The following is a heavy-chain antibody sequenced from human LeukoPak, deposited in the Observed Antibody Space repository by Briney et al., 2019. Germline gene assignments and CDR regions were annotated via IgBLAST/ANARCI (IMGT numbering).Heavy chain of an antibody. CDR3: ARDVWLGDY. CDR2: INTDGTST. V-gene: IGHV3-74*01. D-gene: IGHD6-19*01. CDR1: GFSFRNYW. Sequence: GGSLRLSCVASGFSFRNYWMYWVRQAPGKGLVWVSHINTDGTSTNYADSVKGRFTVSRDNAKKTLYLQMNTLRVEDTAVYYCARDVWLGDYWGQGTLVTVSS. J-gene: IGHJ4*02.